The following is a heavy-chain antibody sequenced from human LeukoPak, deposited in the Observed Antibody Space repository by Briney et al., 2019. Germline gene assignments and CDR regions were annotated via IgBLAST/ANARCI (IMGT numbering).Heavy chain of an antibody. CDR1: GFTFGDYT. CDR2: IRSKAYGGTT. Sequence: GRSLRLSCTASGFTFGDYTMSWVRQAPGKGLEWVGFIRSKAYGGTTEYAASVKGRFTISRDDSKSTAYLQMNSLKTEDTAVYYCTRDYGDYALFGYWGQGTLVTVSS. CDR3: TRDYGDYALFGY. D-gene: IGHD4-17*01. V-gene: IGHV3-49*04. J-gene: IGHJ4*02.